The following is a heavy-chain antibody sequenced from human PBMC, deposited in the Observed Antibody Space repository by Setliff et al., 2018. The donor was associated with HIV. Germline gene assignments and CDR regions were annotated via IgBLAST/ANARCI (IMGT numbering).Heavy chain of an antibody. J-gene: IGHJ4*02. V-gene: IGHV4-39*07. D-gene: IGHD1-7*01. CDR2: IYYSGST. CDR1: GASISNSNSY. CDR3: ASSNYRFVYFDY. Sequence: PSETLSLTCTVYGASISNSNSYWGWIRQPPGKRLEWLGSIYYSGSTSYNPSLSSRLTVSVDTSKNQFSLKLSSVTAADTAVYYCASSNYRFVYFDYWGQGTLVTVSS.